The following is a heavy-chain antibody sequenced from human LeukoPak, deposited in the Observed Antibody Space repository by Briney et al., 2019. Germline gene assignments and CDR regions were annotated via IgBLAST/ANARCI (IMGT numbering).Heavy chain of an antibody. CDR1: GYSVSSGYY. D-gene: IGHD6-13*01. CDR2: MYHSGDT. Sequence: EPSETLSLTCTVSGYSVSSGYYWGWIRQPPGKGLEWIGSMYHSGDTYYNPSLRSRVTISLDTSKNRLSLKLSSVTAADTAVYYCARSKAHLTTSWYGTWFDPWGQGTLVTVSS. CDR3: ARSKAHLTTSWYGTWFDP. V-gene: IGHV4-38-2*02. J-gene: IGHJ5*02.